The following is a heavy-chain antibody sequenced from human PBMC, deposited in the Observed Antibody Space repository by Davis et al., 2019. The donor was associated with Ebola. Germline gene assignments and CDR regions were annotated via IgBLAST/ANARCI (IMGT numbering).Heavy chain of an antibody. Sequence: ASVKVSCKASGYTFTSYDISWVRQAPGQGLEWMGWISAYNGNTNYAQKLQGRVTMTTDTSTSTAYMELRSLRSDDTAVYYCARNYDFWSEDDWFDPWGQGTLVTVSS. CDR3: ARNYDFWSEDDWFDP. J-gene: IGHJ5*02. D-gene: IGHD3-3*01. CDR2: ISAYNGNT. V-gene: IGHV1-18*01. CDR1: GYTFTSYD.